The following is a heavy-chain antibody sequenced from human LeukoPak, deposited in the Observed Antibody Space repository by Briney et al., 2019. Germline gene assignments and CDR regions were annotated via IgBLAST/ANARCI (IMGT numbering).Heavy chain of an antibody. CDR3: AGYGGDSFYDFWSGSKTGFDY. CDR1: GFTFSSYS. Sequence: GGSLRPSCAASGFTFSSYSMNWVRQAPGKGLEWVSYISSSSSTIYYADSVKGRFTISRDNAKNSLYLQMNSPRAEDPAVYYCAGYGGDSFYDFWSGSKTGFDYWGQGTLVTVSS. CDR2: ISSSSSTI. V-gene: IGHV3-48*01. D-gene: IGHD3-3*01. J-gene: IGHJ4*02.